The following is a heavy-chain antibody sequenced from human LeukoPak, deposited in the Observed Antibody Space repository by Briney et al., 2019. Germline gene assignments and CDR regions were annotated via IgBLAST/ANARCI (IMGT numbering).Heavy chain of an antibody. CDR2: IHNSGST. J-gene: IGHJ4*02. CDR1: GGSINYYY. CDR3: ARGEYYGSGSYYPGDY. D-gene: IGHD3-10*01. Sequence: SETLSLTCTVSGGSINYYYWSWIRRHPGKGLEWIGYIHNSGSTYYNPSLKSPVSVSIDTSKRHFSLRLSSVTAADTAVYYCARGEYYGSGSYYPGDYWGQGTLVTVSS. V-gene: IGHV4-59*06.